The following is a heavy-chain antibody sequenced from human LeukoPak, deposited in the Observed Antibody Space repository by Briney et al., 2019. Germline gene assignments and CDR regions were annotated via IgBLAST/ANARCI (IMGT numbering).Heavy chain of an antibody. CDR1: GFTFSSYE. CDR2: ISSSGSTI. CDR3: ARDAPDYYDSSGYYIDY. J-gene: IGHJ4*02. V-gene: IGHV3-48*03. D-gene: IGHD3-22*01. Sequence: GGSLRLSCAAAGFTFSSYEMNWVRQAPGKGLEWVSYISSSGSTIYYADSVRGRFTISRDNAKNSLYLQMNSLRAEDTAVYYCARDAPDYYDSSGYYIDYWGQGTLVTVSS.